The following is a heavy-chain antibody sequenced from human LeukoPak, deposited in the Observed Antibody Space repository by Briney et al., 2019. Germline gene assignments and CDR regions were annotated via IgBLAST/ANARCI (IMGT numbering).Heavy chain of an antibody. Sequence: SETLSLTCTVSGGSISSGSYYWGWIRQPPGKGLEWIGSIYYSGSTNYNPSLKSRVTISVDTSKNQFSPKLSSVTAADTAVYYCARVGDGYNAIDYWGQGTLVTVSS. CDR2: IYYSGST. D-gene: IGHD5-24*01. CDR1: GGSISSGSYY. J-gene: IGHJ4*02. V-gene: IGHV4-39*07. CDR3: ARVGDGYNAIDY.